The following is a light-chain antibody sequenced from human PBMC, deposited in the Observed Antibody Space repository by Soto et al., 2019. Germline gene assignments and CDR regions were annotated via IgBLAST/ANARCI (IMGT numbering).Light chain of an antibody. J-gene: IGKJ5*01. Sequence: DNQLTPSPSSISASVGDRVTITCRASQAVNSWLAWFQQKPGMAPKLVIYDVSSLQSGVPSRFSGSGSGTEFTLTISSLQPEDFATYYCQQSNNHPISFGQGTRLDIK. V-gene: IGKV1-12*01. CDR3: QQSNNHPIS. CDR1: QAVNSW. CDR2: DVS.